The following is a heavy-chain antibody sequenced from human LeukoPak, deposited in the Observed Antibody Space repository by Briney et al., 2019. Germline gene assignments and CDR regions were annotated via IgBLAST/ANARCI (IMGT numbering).Heavy chain of an antibody. CDR2: IRYDGSNK. V-gene: IGHV3-30*02. D-gene: IGHD5-24*01. CDR1: GFTFSIYG. Sequence: GGSLRLSCAASGFTFSIYGMHWVRQAPRKGLERVAFIRYDGSNKYYADSVKGRFTISRDNSKNTLYVQMDRLRAEGTAVYYCAKDQDGYNPGAFDIWGQGTMVTVSS. J-gene: IGHJ3*02. CDR3: AKDQDGYNPGAFDI.